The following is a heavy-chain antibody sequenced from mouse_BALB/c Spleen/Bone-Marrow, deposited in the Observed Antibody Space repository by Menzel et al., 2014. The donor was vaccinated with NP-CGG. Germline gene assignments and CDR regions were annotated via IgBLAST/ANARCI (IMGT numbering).Heavy chain of an antibody. D-gene: IGHD1-1*01. CDR1: GYAFSSYW. J-gene: IGHJ3*01. V-gene: IGHV1-80*01. Sequence: QVQLQQPGAELVRPGSSVKISCKASGYAFSSYWMNWVKQRPGQGLEWIGQIYPGDGDTNYNGKFKGKATLTADKSSSTAYMQLSSLTSEDSAVYFCAREDGSSPFAYWGQETLVTVSA. CDR2: IYPGDGDT. CDR3: AREDGSSPFAY.